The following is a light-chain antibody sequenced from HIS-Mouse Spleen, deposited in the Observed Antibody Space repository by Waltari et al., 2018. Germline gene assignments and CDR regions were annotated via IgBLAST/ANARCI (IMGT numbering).Light chain of an antibody. V-gene: IGLV1-40*01. CDR3: QSYDSSLSAHYV. CDR1: SSNTGAGYD. Sequence: QSVLTQPPSVSGAPGQRVTISCTGRSSNTGAGYDVHWYQQLPGTAPKLLIYGNSNRPSGVPDRFSGSKSGTSASLAITGLQAEDEADYYCQSYDSSLSAHYVFGTGTKVTVL. J-gene: IGLJ1*01. CDR2: GNS.